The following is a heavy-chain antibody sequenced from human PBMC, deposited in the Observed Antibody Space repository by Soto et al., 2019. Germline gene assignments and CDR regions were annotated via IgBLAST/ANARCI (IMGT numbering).Heavy chain of an antibody. Sequence: GGSLRLSCAASGFTFSSYSMSWVRQAPGKGLEWVSSLSSTCDISYTDSGKGRFTISRDNSQSSLFLQMNSMRVGDTAADYCARSRTCSSTGGYAFTSHDNYLGLDVWGQGTMVTVSS. CDR2: LSSTCDI. D-gene: IGHD2-2*01. J-gene: IGHJ6*02. CDR3: ARSRTCSSTGGYAFTSHDNYLGLDV. V-gene: IGHV3-21*01. CDR1: GFTFSSYS.